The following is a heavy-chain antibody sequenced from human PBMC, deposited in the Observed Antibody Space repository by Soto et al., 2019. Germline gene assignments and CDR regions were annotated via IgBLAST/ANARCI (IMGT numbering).Heavy chain of an antibody. J-gene: IGHJ6*02. D-gene: IGHD3-9*01. Sequence: GGSLRLSCAASGFTFSNAWMNWVRQAPGKGLEWVGRIKSKTDGGTTDYAAPVKGRFTISRDDSKNTLYLQMNSLKTEDTAVYYCTTAWGRDYDILTGYYSHYGMDVWGQGTTVTVSS. CDR2: IKSKTDGGTT. CDR3: TTAWGRDYDILTGYYSHYGMDV. V-gene: IGHV3-15*07. CDR1: GFTFSNAW.